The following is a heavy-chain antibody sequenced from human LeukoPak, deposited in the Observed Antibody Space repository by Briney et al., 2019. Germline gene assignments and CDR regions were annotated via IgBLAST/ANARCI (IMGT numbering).Heavy chain of an antibody. D-gene: IGHD3-22*01. CDR1: GYTSTGYY. CDR3: ARGLGTYDSSELTWPMISL. V-gene: IGHV1-2*02. J-gene: IGHJ4*02. CDR2: INPNSGDT. Sequence: ASVKVSCKASGYTSTGYYMHWVRQAPGQGLEWMGWINPNSGDTNYAQKFQGRVTMTRDTSISTAYMELSRLRSDDTAVYYCARGLGTYDSSELTWPMISLWGQGTLVTVSS.